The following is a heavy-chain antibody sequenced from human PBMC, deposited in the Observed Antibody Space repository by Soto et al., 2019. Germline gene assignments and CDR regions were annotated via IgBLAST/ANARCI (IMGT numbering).Heavy chain of an antibody. J-gene: IGHJ2*01. CDR2: ISYDGSNK. CDR1: GFTFSSYA. V-gene: IGHV3-30-3*01. CDR3: ARAYYYDSSGHISWYFDL. Sequence: QVQLVESGGGVVQPGRSLRLSCAASGFTFSSYARHWVRQAPGKGLEWVAVISYDGSNKYYADSVKGRLTISRDNSKNTLYLQMNSLRAEDTAVYYCARAYYYDSSGHISWYFDLGGRGTLVTVAS. D-gene: IGHD3-22*01.